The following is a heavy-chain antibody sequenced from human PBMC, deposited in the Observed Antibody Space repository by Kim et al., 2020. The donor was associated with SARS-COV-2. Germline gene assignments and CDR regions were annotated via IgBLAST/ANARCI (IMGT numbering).Heavy chain of an antibody. D-gene: IGHD1-1*01. CDR1: GFMFGNYD. V-gene: IGHV3-23*01. J-gene: IGHJ3*01. CDR2: ISGSGRTT. Sequence: GGSLRLSCAASGFMFGNYDMSWVRQAPGKGLEWVSSISGSGRTTHYANSVKGRFTIYRDNSKSTLILQLNSRRADDTAVYYCAKPTDNTAPDAFAVWGQGTLVTVSS. CDR3: AKPTDNTAPDAFAV.